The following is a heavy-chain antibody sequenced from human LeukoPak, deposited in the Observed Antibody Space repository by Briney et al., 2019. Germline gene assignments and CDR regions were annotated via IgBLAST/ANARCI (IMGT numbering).Heavy chain of an antibody. CDR3: ARDSRSAMPYCSFDL. J-gene: IGHJ2*01. CDR1: GFTFDDYA. D-gene: IGHD3-10*01. CDR2: ISWNSGSI. Sequence: GGSLRLSCAASGFTFDDYAMHWVRQAPGEGLEWVSGISWNSGSIVYADSVKGGFTISRDNAKNSLYLQMNSLRAEDTALYYCARDSRSAMPYCSFDLWGRGTLVTVSS. V-gene: IGHV3-9*01.